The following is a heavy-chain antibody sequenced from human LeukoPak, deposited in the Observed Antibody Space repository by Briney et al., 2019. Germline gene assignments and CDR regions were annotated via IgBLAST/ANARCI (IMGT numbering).Heavy chain of an antibody. CDR1: GFPFSSYW. V-gene: IGHV3-7*04. Sequence: GGSLRLSCVASGFPFSSYWKTWVRQAPGKGLEWVANIKQDGSKKSYVDSAKGRFTISRDNAKNSLYLQMNSLRAEDAAIYYCTRVGYIDEGIDYWGQGTLVTVSS. CDR2: IKQDGSKK. J-gene: IGHJ4*02. D-gene: IGHD5-24*01. CDR3: TRVGYIDEGIDY.